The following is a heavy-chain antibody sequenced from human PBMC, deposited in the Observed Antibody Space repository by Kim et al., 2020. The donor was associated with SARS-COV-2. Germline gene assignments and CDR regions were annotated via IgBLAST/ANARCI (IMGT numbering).Heavy chain of an antibody. V-gene: IGHV3-23*01. CDR3: AKGHGDH. CDR1: GFDFSSQA. CDR2: IKSDGGDP. J-gene: IGHJ4*02. Sequence: GGSLRLSCLDSGFDFSSQAMSWVRQAPGKGLEWVSVIKSDGGDPLSADSLKGRFTISRDNSKRTLYLQMNSLRADDTAIYYCAKGHGDHWGQGTLVTISS.